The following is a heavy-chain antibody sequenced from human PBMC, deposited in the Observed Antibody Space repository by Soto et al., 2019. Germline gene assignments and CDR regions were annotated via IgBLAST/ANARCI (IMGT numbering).Heavy chain of an antibody. V-gene: IGHV3-30*03. D-gene: IGHD2-21*01. CDR1: GFTFGNYG. J-gene: IGHJ5*02. CDR3: ARGAGHKWFDP. Sequence: PGGSLRLSCAASGFTFGNYGMHWVRQAPGKGLEWVASISYDGSREYYAGSVKGRVTISKDNSQNMLYLQMNSLRVEDTAVYYCARGAGHKWFDPWGQGTLVTVSS. CDR2: ISYDGSRE.